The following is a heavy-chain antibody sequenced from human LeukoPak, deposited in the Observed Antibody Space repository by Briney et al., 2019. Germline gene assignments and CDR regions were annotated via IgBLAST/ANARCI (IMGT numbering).Heavy chain of an antibody. CDR2: INPNSGGT. Sequence: GASVKVSCKASGYTFTGYYMHWVRQVPGQGLEWMGRINPNSGGTNYAQKFQGRVTMTRDTSISTAYMELSRLRSDDTAVYYCARGDQYYYDSSGYYPLFDYWGQGTLVTVSS. CDR1: GYTFTGYY. D-gene: IGHD3-22*01. CDR3: ARGDQYYYDSSGYYPLFDY. V-gene: IGHV1-2*06. J-gene: IGHJ4*02.